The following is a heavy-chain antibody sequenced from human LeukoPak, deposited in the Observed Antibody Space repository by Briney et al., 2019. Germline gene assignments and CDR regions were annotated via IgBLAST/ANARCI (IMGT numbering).Heavy chain of an antibody. Sequence: PSETLSLTCTLFGSSISDNYYWGWIRRPPGKGLEWIGSFYHSGSTYYNPSLKSRVTLSVDTSNNHFSLKLRSVTAADTAVYYCARHNYYHFWSTLNWFDPWGQGTLVTVSS. CDR3: ARHNYYHFWSTLNWFDP. CDR2: FYHSGST. J-gene: IGHJ5*02. D-gene: IGHD3-3*01. CDR1: GSSISDNYY. V-gene: IGHV4-38-2*02.